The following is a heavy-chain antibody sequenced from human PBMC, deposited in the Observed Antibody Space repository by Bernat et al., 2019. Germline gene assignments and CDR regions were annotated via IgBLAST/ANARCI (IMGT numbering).Heavy chain of an antibody. CDR2: ISYDGSNK. Sequence: EQLVESGGGLVQPGGSLRLSCAASGFTFSSYGMHWVRQAPGKGLEWVAVISYDGSNKYYADSVKGRFTISRDNSKNTLYLQMNSLRAEDTAVYYCAKDGPYCSSTSCSPDYWGQGTLVTVSS. D-gene: IGHD2-2*01. CDR1: GFTFSSYG. J-gene: IGHJ4*02. CDR3: AKDGPYCSSTSCSPDY. V-gene: IGHV3-30*18.